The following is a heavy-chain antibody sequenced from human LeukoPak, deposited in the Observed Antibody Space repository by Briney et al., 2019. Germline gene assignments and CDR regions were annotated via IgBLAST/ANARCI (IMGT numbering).Heavy chain of an antibody. CDR2: INHSGRT. CDR3: ARMAAMVTLDY. D-gene: IGHD5-18*01. V-gene: IGHV4-39*07. Sequence: SETLSLTCTVSGGSISSGDYYWSWIRQPPGKGLEWIGEINHSGRTNYNPSLKNRVTISVDTSKNQFSLNLSSVTAADTAVYYCARMAAMVTLDYWGQGTLVTVSS. CDR1: GGSISSGDYY. J-gene: IGHJ4*02.